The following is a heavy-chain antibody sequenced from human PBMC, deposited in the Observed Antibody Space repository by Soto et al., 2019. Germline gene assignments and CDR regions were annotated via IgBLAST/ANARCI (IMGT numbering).Heavy chain of an antibody. V-gene: IGHV4-34*01. CDR3: ARHHVRGRTIAGAAEF. D-gene: IGHD6-13*01. J-gene: IGHJ4*02. CDR2: INHSGNT. Sequence: PSETLSLTCAVYGGPFSGYYWSWIRQPPGKGLEWIGEINHSGNTNYNPSLKSRVTISVDTSKNQLFLNLSSVTAAGTAMYYCARHHVRGRTIAGAAEFWGQGTLVTVSS. CDR1: GGPFSGYY.